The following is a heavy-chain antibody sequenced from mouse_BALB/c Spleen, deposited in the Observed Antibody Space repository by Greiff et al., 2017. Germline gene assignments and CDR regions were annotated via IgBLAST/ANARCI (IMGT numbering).Heavy chain of an antibody. CDR2: INPYNDGT. Sequence: VQLKESGPELVKPGASVKMSCKASGYTFTSYVMHWVKQKPGQGLEWIGYINPYNDGTKYNEKFKGKATLTSDKSSSTAYMELSSLTSEDSAVYYCARSGLGQLGPNYAMDYWGQGTSVTVSS. D-gene: IGHD3-2*01. J-gene: IGHJ4*01. CDR3: ARSGLGQLGPNYAMDY. V-gene: IGHV1-14*01. CDR1: GYTFTSYV.